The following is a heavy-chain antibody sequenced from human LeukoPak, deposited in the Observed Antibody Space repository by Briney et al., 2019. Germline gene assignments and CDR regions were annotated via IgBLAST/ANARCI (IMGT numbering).Heavy chain of an antibody. CDR1: GGSISSYY. V-gene: IGHV4-4*07. CDR3: ARGGYCSSTSCYKGEWFDP. CDR2: IYTSGST. D-gene: IGHD2-2*02. J-gene: IGHJ5*02. Sequence: SETLSLTCTVSGGSISSYYWSWIRQPAGKGLEWIGRIYTSGSTNYNPSLKSRVTMSVDTSKNQFSLKLSSVTAADTAVYYCARGGYCSSTSCYKGEWFDPWGQGTLVAVSS.